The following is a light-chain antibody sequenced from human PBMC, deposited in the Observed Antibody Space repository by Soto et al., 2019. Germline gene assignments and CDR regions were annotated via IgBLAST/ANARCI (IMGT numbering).Light chain of an antibody. CDR1: SSDVGAYNA. Sequence: QSAMTQPRSVSGSPGQSVTISCTGTSSDVGAYNAVSWYQQNPGKAPKFMIYDVTKRPSGVPDRFSGSKSGNTASLTISGLQAQDEADYYCFSYAGNCIYVFGLGTKVTVL. V-gene: IGLV2-11*01. CDR3: FSYAGNCIYV. CDR2: DVT. J-gene: IGLJ1*01.